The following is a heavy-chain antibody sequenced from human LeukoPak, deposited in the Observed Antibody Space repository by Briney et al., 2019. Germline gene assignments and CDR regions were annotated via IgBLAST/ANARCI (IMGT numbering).Heavy chain of an antibody. V-gene: IGHV3-74*01. CDR3: ARIGPSGSGSYFFLDP. D-gene: IGHD3-10*01. CDR1: GFTFSAYW. Sequence: GGSLRLSCAASGFTFSAYWMHWVRQAPGMGLVWVSRIDDDGSGASYADSVKGRFTISRDNARNTLYLQMNSLRAEDTAVYYCARIGPSGSGSYFFLDPWGQGTPVTGSS. CDR2: IDDDGSGA. J-gene: IGHJ5*02.